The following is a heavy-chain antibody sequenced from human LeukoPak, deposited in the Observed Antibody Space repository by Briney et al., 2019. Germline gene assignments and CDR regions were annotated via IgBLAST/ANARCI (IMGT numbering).Heavy chain of an antibody. CDR1: GFTFSSYE. CDR2: ISSSGSTI. Sequence: GGSLRLSCAASGFTFSSYEMNWVRQAPGKGLEWVSYISSSGSTIYYADSVKGRFTISRGNAKNSLYLQMNSLRAEDTAVYYCAREAAYYYGSGILYWGQGTLVTVSS. CDR3: AREAAYYYGSGILY. V-gene: IGHV3-48*03. D-gene: IGHD3-10*01. J-gene: IGHJ4*02.